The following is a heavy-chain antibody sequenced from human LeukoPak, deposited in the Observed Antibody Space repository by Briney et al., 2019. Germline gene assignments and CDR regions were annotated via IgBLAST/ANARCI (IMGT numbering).Heavy chain of an antibody. J-gene: IGHJ3*02. CDR2: IYYSGST. Sequence: SSETLSLTCTVSGGSISSYYWSWIRQPPGKGLEWIGYIYYSGSTNYNPSLKSRVTISVDTSKNQFPLKLSSVTAADTAVYYCARVGHYYDSSGYYYGGAFDIWGQGTMVTVSS. D-gene: IGHD3-22*01. V-gene: IGHV4-59*01. CDR3: ARVGHYYDSSGYYYGGAFDI. CDR1: GGSISSYY.